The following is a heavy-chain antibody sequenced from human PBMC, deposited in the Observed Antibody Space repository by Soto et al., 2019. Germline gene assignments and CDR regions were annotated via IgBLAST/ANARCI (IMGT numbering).Heavy chain of an antibody. CDR3: ASGNRRWLQLWYFDL. V-gene: IGHV1-69*12. J-gene: IGHJ2*01. Sequence: QVQLVQSGAEVKKPGSSVKVSCKASGGTFSNYPISWVRQAPGQGLEWMGGIIPIFGTVNYAQKFQGRVTITADEATSTGYMELSSLRPEDTAVYYCASGNRRWLQLWYFDLWGRGTLVTVSS. CDR2: IIPIFGTV. CDR1: GGTFSNYP. D-gene: IGHD5-12*01.